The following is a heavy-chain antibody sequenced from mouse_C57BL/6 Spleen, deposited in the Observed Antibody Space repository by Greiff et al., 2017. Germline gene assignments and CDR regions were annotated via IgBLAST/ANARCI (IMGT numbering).Heavy chain of an antibody. CDR3: AREGDFDY. V-gene: IGHV1-55*01. J-gene: IGHJ2*01. CDR1: GYTFTSYW. Sequence: QVQLQQPGAELVKPGASVKMSCKASGYTFTSYWITWVKQRPGQGLEWIGDIYPGSGSTNYNEKFKSKATLTVATSSSTAHMQLSSLTSEDSAVYYCAREGDFDYWGQGTTLAVSS. CDR2: IYPGSGST.